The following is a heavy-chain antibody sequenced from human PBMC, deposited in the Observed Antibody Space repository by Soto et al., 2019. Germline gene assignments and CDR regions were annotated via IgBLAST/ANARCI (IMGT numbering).Heavy chain of an antibody. V-gene: IGHV3-74*01. J-gene: IGHJ6*02. CDR3: ARGFRWGMDV. D-gene: IGHD3-16*02. Sequence: EVQLVESGGGLVQPGGSLRLSCVASGFSISNFWIHWVHQAPGKGLVWVSRINSDGSTTDYADSVKGRFTISRDNAKNTLYLQMNSLRAEDTALYYCARGFRWGMDVWGQGTTVTVSS. CDR1: GFSISNFW. CDR2: INSDGSTT.